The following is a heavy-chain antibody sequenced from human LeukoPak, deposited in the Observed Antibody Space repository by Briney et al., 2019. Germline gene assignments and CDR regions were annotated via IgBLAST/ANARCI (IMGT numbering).Heavy chain of an antibody. J-gene: IGHJ3*02. CDR1: GGSISSYY. CDR3: ARERIGAFDI. V-gene: IGHV4-59*01. Sequence: PSETLSLTCTVSGGSISSYYWSWIRQPPGKGLEWIGYIYYSGSTNYNPSLKSRVTTSVDTSKNQFSLKLSSVTAADTAVYYCARERIGAFDIWGQGTMVTVSS. D-gene: IGHD2-15*01. CDR2: IYYSGST.